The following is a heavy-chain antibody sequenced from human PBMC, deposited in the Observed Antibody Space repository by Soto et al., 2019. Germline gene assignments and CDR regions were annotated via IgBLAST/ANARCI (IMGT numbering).Heavy chain of an antibody. V-gene: IGHV4-4*02. Sequence: QVQLQESGPGLVKPSGTLSLTCAVSGGSISSSNWWSWVRQPPGKGLEWIGEIYHSGSTNYNPSLKSRVTISVDKSKNQFSLKLSSVTAADTAVYYCARASLARDEQLGLYYYYGMDVWGQGTTVTVSS. D-gene: IGHD6-13*01. CDR1: GGSISSSNW. CDR3: ARASLARDEQLGLYYYYGMDV. J-gene: IGHJ6*02. CDR2: IYHSGST.